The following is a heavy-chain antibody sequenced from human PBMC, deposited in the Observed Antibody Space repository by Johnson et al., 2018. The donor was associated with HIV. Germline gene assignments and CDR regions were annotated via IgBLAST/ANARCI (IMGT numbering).Heavy chain of an antibody. CDR3: ARDVRSDLSLQGAFDV. Sequence: VQLMESGGGLVQPGGSLRLSCAASGFTFSSYWMSWVRQAPGKGLEWVANIKQDGSEKYYVDSVKGRFTISRDNAKNSLYLQMNRLRAEDTALYYCARDVRSDLSLQGAFDVWGQGTVVTVST. CDR1: GFTFSSYW. CDR2: IKQDGSEK. D-gene: IGHD3-16*02. J-gene: IGHJ3*01. V-gene: IGHV3-7*05.